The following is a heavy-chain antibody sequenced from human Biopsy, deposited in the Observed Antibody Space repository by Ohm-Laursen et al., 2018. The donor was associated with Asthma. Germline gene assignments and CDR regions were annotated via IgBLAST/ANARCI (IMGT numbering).Heavy chain of an antibody. CDR1: GGSLSSGPYY. J-gene: IGHJ5*01. CDR2: INYSGST. CDR3: ARDLSGYCTSSACYGFDS. V-gene: IGHV4-31*03. Sequence: SDTLSLTCTVSGGSLSSGPYYWSWVRQHPGKGLEWIGYINYSGSTFYSPSLESRVTVSVDTSKNQFSLKLSSVIAADTAVYYCARDLSGYCTSSACYGFDSWGQGTLVTVSS. D-gene: IGHD2-8*01.